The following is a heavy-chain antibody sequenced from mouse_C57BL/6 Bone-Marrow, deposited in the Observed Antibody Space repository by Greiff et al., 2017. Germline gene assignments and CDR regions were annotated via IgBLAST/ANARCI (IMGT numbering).Heavy chain of an antibody. V-gene: IGHV1-81*01. CDR1: GYTFASYG. Sequence: QVQLQQSGAELARPGASVKLSCKASGYTFASYGISWVKQRTGQGLEWIGEIYPRSGNTYYNEKLKGKATLTADKSSSTAYMELRSLTSEDSAVYFCARKEGGFAYWGQGTLVTVSA. J-gene: IGHJ3*01. CDR2: IYPRSGNT. CDR3: ARKEGGFAY.